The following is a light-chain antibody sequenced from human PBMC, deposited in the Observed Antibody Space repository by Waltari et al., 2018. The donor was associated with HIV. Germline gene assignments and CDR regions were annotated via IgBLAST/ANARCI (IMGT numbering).Light chain of an antibody. CDR1: QNIRNY. Sequence: IQMTQSPSSLSASVGDRVTIICRASQNIRNYLNWYQQKPGKAPNLLIYAASSLQSGVPSRFRGSGSGTDFTLTISSLQPEDFATYYCQHSYTTPWTFGQGTKVEIK. CDR2: AAS. J-gene: IGKJ1*01. V-gene: IGKV1-39*01. CDR3: QHSYTTPWT.